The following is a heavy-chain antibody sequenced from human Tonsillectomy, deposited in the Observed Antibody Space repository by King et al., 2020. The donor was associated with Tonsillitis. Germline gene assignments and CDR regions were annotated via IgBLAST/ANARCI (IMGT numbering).Heavy chain of an antibody. CDR3: ARVERCCSIYY. Sequence: VQLVESGGGLVQPGGSLRLSCAASGFTFSSYWMSWVRQAPGKGLEWVANIKQDGSGKYYVDSVKGRFTISRDNAKKSLYLQMNSLRAEDTAVYYCARVERCCSIYYWGQGTLVTVSS. D-gene: IGHD2-2*01. V-gene: IGHV3-7*01. CDR1: GFTFSSYW. J-gene: IGHJ4*02. CDR2: IKQDGSGK.